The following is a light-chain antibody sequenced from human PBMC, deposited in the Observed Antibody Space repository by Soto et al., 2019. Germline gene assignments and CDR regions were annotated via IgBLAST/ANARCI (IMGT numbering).Light chain of an antibody. CDR2: RNN. J-gene: IGLJ3*02. V-gene: IGLV1-47*01. CDR3: AAWDDSLSGPV. CDR1: SSNIGSNY. Sequence: QSVLTQPPSASGTPGQRVTISCSGSSSNIGSNYVYWYQQLPGTAPKLLIYRNNQRPSGVPDRFSGSKSGTSASLAISGLRSXDXAXXYCAAWDDSLSGPVFGGGTKLTVL.